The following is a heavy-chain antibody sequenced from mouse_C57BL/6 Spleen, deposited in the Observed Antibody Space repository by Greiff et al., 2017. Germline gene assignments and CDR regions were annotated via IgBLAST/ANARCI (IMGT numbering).Heavy chain of an antibody. Sequence: VQLQQSGAELVRPGASVTLSCKASGYTFTDYEMHWVKQTPVHGLEWIGAIDPETGGTAYNQKFKGKAILTADKSSSTAYMELRSLTSEDSAVYYCTRWMGEDYYAMDYWGQGTSVTVSS. CDR3: TRWMGEDYYAMDY. V-gene: IGHV1-15*01. CDR1: GYTFTDYE. D-gene: IGHD2-3*01. CDR2: IDPETGGT. J-gene: IGHJ4*01.